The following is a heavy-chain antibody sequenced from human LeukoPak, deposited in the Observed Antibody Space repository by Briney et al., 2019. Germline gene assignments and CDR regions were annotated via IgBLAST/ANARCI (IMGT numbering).Heavy chain of an antibody. CDR2: INSDGSST. J-gene: IGHJ4*02. CDR1: GFTFSSYW. CDR3: APEAYCGGDCYEDFDY. D-gene: IGHD2-21*02. Sequence: GGSLRLSCAASGFTFSSYWMHRVRQAPGKGLVWVSRINSDGSSTSYADSVKGRFTISRDNAKNTLYLQMNSLRAEDTAVYYCAPEAYCGGDCYEDFDYWGQGTLVTVSS. V-gene: IGHV3-74*01.